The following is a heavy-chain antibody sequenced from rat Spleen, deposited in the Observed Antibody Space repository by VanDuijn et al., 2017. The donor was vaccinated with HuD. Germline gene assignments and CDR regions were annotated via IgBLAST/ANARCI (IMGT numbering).Heavy chain of an antibody. CDR2: ISYDGTTT. J-gene: IGHJ4*01. CDR3: ARGPGYGVMDA. V-gene: IGHV5-29*01. CDR1: GFTFSDYG. Sequence: EVQLVETGGGLVQPGRSLKLSCVASGFTFSDYGMNWIRQAPGQGLEWVATISYDGTTTSYRDSVKGRFTISRDNAKSILYLQTDSLRSEDTATYYCARGPGYGVMDAWGQGASVTVSS. D-gene: IGHD1-4*01.